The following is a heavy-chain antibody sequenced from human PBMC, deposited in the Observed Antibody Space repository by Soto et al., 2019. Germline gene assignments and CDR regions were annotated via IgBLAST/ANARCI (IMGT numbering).Heavy chain of an antibody. CDR2: ISGSGGST. CDR3: AKDGVKTVRPLGPGNWFDP. CDR1: GFTFSSYA. Sequence: PGGSLRLSCAASGFTFSSYAMSWVRQAPGKGLEWVSAISGSGGSTYYADSVKGRFTISRDNSKNTLYLQMNSLRAEDTAVYYCAKDGVKTVRPLGPGNWFDPWGQGTLVTVSS. V-gene: IGHV3-23*01. J-gene: IGHJ5*02. D-gene: IGHD3-10*02.